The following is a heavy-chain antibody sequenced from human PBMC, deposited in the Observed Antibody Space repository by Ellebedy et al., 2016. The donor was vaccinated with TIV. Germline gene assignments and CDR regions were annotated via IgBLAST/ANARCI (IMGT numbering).Heavy chain of an antibody. CDR3: ARDGAYGDYSPGYYGMDV. J-gene: IGHJ6*02. CDR1: GFTFGSVG. D-gene: IGHD4-17*01. Sequence: GESLKISCAASGFTFGSVGMHWVRQAPGKGLEWVAVISHDGTNKYYADSVRGRFTISRDNAKNSLYLQMNSLRAEDTALYYCARDGAYGDYSPGYYGMDVWGQGTTVTVSS. V-gene: IGHV3-30*03. CDR2: ISHDGTNK.